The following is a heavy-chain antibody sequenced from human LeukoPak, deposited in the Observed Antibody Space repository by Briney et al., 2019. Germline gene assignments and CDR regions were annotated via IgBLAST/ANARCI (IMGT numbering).Heavy chain of an antibody. CDR2: INHSGST. J-gene: IGHJ4*02. V-gene: IGHV4-34*01. Sequence: PSETLSLTCAVYGGSFSGYYCSWIRQPPGKGLEWIGEINHSGSTNYNPSLKSRVTISVDTSKNHFSLELKSVIAADTAMYYCARQVKEYFDWLPRGYFDYWGQGVLGSVPS. CDR3: ARQVKEYFDWLPRGYFDY. CDR1: GGSFSGYY. D-gene: IGHD3-9*01.